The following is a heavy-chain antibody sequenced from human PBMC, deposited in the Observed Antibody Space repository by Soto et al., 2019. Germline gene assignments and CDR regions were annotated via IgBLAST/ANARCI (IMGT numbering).Heavy chain of an antibody. J-gene: IGHJ6*02. CDR3: ARDSRLRITLFGVIPHYYYYGMDV. D-gene: IGHD3-3*01. CDR1: GYTFTSYG. V-gene: IGHV1-18*01. Sequence: GASVKVSCKASGYTFTSYGISWVRQAPGQGLEWMGWISAYNGNTNYAQKLQGRVTMTTDTSTSTAYMELRSLRSDDTAVYYCARDSRLRITLFGVIPHYYYYGMDVWGQGTTVTVSS. CDR2: ISAYNGNT.